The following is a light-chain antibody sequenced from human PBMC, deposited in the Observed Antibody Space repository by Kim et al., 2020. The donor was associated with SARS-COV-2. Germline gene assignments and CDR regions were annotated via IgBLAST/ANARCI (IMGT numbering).Light chain of an antibody. CDR3: QQSYGAPFS. CDR2: AAS. CDR1: QNISSY. J-gene: IGKJ2*03. Sequence: ASVGNQITITCLASQNISSYLDWYQQKPGEAPELLIYAASSLQSGVPSRFSGSGSETEFTLTISSLQAEDCAAYYCQQSYGAPFSFGRGTKLEI. V-gene: IGKV1-39*01.